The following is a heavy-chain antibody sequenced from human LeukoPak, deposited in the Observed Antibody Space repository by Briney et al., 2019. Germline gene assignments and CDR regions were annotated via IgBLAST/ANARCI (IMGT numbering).Heavy chain of an antibody. CDR2: VSGSGGRT. J-gene: IGHJ4*02. CDR3: ARANTKWDLGDYFDY. CDR1: GFTFSSYA. D-gene: IGHD1-26*01. V-gene: IGHV3-23*01. Sequence: PGGSLRLSCAASGFTFSSYAMSWVRQAPGKGLEWVSSVSGSGGRTYYADSVKGRFTISRDNSKNTLYLQVDSLRDEDTAVYYCARANTKWDLGDYFDYWGQGSLVTVSS.